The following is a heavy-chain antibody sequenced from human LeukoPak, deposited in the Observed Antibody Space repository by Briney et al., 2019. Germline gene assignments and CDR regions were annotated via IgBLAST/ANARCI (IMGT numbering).Heavy chain of an antibody. CDR3: ARVVRYYYYMDV. D-gene: IGHD2-8*01. CDR2: ISSSGSTI. Sequence: GGSLRLSCAASGFTFSSYGMSWVRQAPGKGLEWVSAISSSGSTIYYADSVKGRFTISRDNAKNSLYLQMNSLRAEDTAVYYCARVVRYYYYMDVWGKGTTVTVSS. J-gene: IGHJ6*03. V-gene: IGHV3-48*04. CDR1: GFTFSSYG.